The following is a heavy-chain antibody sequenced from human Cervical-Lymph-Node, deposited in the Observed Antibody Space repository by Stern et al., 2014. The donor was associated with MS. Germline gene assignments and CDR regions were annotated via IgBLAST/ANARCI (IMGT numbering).Heavy chain of an antibody. CDR1: GGSISSGDYY. Sequence: VQLVESGPGLVKPSQNLSLTCSISGGSISSGDYYWSWSRQSPGKGLEWIGYIHHSRHSYYHPTLKSRVIISVDTSKNQFSLNLSSVTVADTAVYYCARPGETPAAPPRLGDFKICGQGTMVTVSS. CDR2: IHHSRHS. D-gene: IGHD2-2*01. CDR3: ARPGETPAAPPRLGDFKI. V-gene: IGHV4-30-4*01. J-gene: IGHJ3*02.